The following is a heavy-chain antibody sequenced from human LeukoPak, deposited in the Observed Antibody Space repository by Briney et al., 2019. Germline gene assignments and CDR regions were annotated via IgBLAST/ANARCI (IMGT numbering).Heavy chain of an antibody. CDR1: GFTFGGYG. D-gene: IGHD1-14*01. Sequence: GGSLRLSCAGSGFTFGGYGMHWFRQTPGKGLEWVAVIAYDGSRAFYADSVKGRFTISRDNSKNTMSVQMDDLRAEDTAVYYCTRYNNDHFDYWGQGILVTVSS. CDR2: IAYDGSRA. CDR3: TRYNNDHFDY. J-gene: IGHJ4*02. V-gene: IGHV3-33*01.